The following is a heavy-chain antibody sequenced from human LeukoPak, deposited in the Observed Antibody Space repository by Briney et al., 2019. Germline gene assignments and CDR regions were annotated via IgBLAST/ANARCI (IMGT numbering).Heavy chain of an antibody. CDR3: ARGQAPSGWYNFDY. CDR1: GFTFSSYE. J-gene: IGHJ4*02. Sequence: GGSLRLSCAASGFTFSSYEMNWVRQAPGKGLEWVSYISSSSSTIYYADSVKGRFTISRDNAKNSLYLQLNSLRAEDAAVYYCARGQAPSGWYNFDYWGQGTLVTVSS. V-gene: IGHV3-48*01. D-gene: IGHD6-19*01. CDR2: ISSSSSTI.